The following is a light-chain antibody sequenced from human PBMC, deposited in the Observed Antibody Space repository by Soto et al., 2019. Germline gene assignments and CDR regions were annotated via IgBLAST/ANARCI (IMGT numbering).Light chain of an antibody. V-gene: IGLV2-23*03. CDR3: CSYAGSSYFQV. J-gene: IGLJ1*01. Sequence: QSALTQPASVSGSPGQSITISCTGTSSDVGSYNLVSWYQQHPGKAPKLMIYEGSKRPSGVSNRFSGSKSGNTASLTISGLQAEDEADYYCCSYAGSSYFQVFGTGTKVTVL. CDR2: EGS. CDR1: SSDVGSYNL.